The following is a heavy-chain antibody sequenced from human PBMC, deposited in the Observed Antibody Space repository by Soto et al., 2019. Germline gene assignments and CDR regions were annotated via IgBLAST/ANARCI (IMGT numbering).Heavy chain of an antibody. Sequence: EVQLVESGGGLVKPGGSLRLSCAASGFTFSSYSMNWVRQAPGRGLEWVSGVVGSGASTSYVDSVKGRFTVSRDNSKNTLFLQMSSLRAEDTAVYYCAKEFGTTFLHHFDSWGQGTLVSVSS. CDR2: VVGSGAST. V-gene: IGHV3-23*04. CDR3: AKEFGTTFLHHFDS. CDR1: GFTFSSYS. D-gene: IGHD1-1*01. J-gene: IGHJ4*02.